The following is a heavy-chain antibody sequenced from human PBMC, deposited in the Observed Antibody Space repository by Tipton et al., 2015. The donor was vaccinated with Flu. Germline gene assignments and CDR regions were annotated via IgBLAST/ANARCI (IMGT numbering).Heavy chain of an antibody. V-gene: IGHV1-18*01. J-gene: IGHJ4*02. CDR2: ISVDSGYT. CDR1: GYTFSNYG. CDR3: ARGSGYAGDY. Sequence: QLVQSGAEVKKPGASVIVSCTASGYTFSNYGFSWVRQAPGQGLEWMGWISVDSGYTNFAQHLQGRLTMTTDTSTRTAYMELRSLRSDDTAVYYCARGSGYAGDYGGQGTRVTVSS. D-gene: IGHD5-12*01.